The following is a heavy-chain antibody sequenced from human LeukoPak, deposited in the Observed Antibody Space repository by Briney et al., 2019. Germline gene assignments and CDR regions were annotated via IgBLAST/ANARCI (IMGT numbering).Heavy chain of an antibody. J-gene: IGHJ6*03. Sequence: GGSLRLSCAASGFTFSSYSMNWVRQAPGKGLEWVSSISSSSSNIYYADSVKGRFTFCRDNARNSLYLQMNSLRAEDTAVYFCARYDTPAQCQNQPSYYYYMDFWGKGTTVTVSS. CDR2: ISSSSSNI. V-gene: IGHV3-21*01. CDR3: ARYDTPAQCQNQPSYYYYMDF. D-gene: IGHD6-19*01. CDR1: GFTFSSYS.